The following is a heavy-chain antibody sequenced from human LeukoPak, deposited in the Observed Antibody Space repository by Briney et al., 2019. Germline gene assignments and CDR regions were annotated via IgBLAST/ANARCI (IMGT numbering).Heavy chain of an antibody. CDR1: GGTFSSNA. D-gene: IGHD1-1*01. J-gene: IGHJ4*02. V-gene: IGHV1-69*13. CDR2: FIPFFDTT. Sequence: SVKVSCKASGGTFSSNAISWVRQAPGQGLEWMGGFIPFFDTTTYAQKFQGRVTITADESTSTAYMELSSLRSDDTAVYYCARESHVERDDYWGQGTLVTVSS. CDR3: ARESHVERDDY.